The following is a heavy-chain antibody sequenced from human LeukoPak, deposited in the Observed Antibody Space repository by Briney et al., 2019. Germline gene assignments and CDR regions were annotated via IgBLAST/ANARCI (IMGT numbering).Heavy chain of an antibody. D-gene: IGHD2-8*01. CDR2: ISSSSSYI. Sequence: PGGSLRLSCAASGFTFSSYSMNWVRQAPGKGLEWVSSISSSSSYIYYADSVKGRFTISRDTAKNSLYLQKNSLRADDTAVYYCARVYCTNGVCSVVSSDYWGQGTLVTVSS. CDR1: GFTFSSYS. J-gene: IGHJ4*02. V-gene: IGHV3-21*01. CDR3: ARVYCTNGVCSVVSSDY.